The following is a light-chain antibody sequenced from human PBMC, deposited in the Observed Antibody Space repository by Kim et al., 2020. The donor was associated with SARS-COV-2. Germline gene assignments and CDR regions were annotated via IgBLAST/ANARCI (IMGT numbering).Light chain of an antibody. CDR2: HDT. Sequence: PATTASVTCGGNNNASTHVCWYQQQPGLAPVLVIYHDTDRTSGLPERFSGSNSGDTATLTISWVEAGDEADYYCQVWDTSSDHPVFGGGTQLTVL. CDR1: NNASTH. V-gene: IGLV3-21*04. J-gene: IGLJ2*01. CDR3: QVWDTSSDHPV.